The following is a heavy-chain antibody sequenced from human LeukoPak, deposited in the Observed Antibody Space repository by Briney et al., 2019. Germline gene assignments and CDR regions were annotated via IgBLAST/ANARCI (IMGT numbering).Heavy chain of an antibody. J-gene: IGHJ4*02. Sequence: GGSLRLSCAASGFTFSSYWMHWVRQAPGKGLVWVSRINSDGSSTSYADSVKGRFTISRDNAKNTLYLQMNSLRAEDTAVYYCASDGSGSYYHDYWGQGTLVTVSS. V-gene: IGHV3-74*01. CDR1: GFTFSSYW. CDR2: INSDGSST. CDR3: ASDGSGSYYHDY. D-gene: IGHD3-10*01.